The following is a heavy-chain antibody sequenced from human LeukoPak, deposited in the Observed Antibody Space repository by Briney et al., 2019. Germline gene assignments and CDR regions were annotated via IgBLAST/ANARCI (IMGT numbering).Heavy chain of an antibody. D-gene: IGHD2-15*01. CDR3: AKDRYCSGGSCLHDY. J-gene: IGHJ4*02. CDR1: GFTFSSYG. V-gene: IGHV3-23*01. CDR2: ISGSGGST. Sequence: GGSLRLSCAASGFTFSSYGMSWVRQAPGKGLEWVSAISGSGGSTYYADSVKGRFTISRDNSKNTLYLQMNSLRAEDTAVYYCAKDRYCSGGSCLHDYWGQGTLVTVSS.